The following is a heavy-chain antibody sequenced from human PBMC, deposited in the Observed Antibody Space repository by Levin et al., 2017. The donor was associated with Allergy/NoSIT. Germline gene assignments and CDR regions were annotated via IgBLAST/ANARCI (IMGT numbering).Heavy chain of an antibody. CDR1: GGSINNYY. CDR3: SRDRSIIAASGTHYYYGMDG. D-gene: IGHD6-13*01. CDR2: IYYSGST. J-gene: IGHJ6*02. V-gene: IGHV4-59*01. Sequence: SETLSLTCTVSGGSINNYYWSWIRQPPGKGLEWIGYIYYSGSTKYNPSLKSRVTISVDTSKNQFSLKLSSVTAADTAVYYCSRDRSIIAASGTHYYYGMDGWGQGTTVTVSS.